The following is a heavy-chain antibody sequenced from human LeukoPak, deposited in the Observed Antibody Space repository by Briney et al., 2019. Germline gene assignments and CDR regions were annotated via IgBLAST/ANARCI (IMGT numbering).Heavy chain of an antibody. D-gene: IGHD1-26*01. V-gene: IGHV5-51*01. Sequence: ESLKISCKGSGYSFTSYWIGWVRQMPGKGLGWMGIIYPGDSDTRYSPSFQGQVTISADKSISTAYLQWSSLKPSDTAMYYCARLLASSGSYFDYWGQGTLVTVSS. J-gene: IGHJ4*02. CDR1: GYSFTSYW. CDR3: ARLLASSGSYFDY. CDR2: IYPGDSDT.